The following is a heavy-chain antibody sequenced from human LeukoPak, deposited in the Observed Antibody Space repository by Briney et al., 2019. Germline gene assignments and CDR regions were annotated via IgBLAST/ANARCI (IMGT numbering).Heavy chain of an antibody. CDR1: GGSISSYY. V-gene: IGHV4-4*07. Sequence: SQTLSLTCTVSGGSISSYYWSWIRQPAGKGLEWIGRIYTSGSSNSNPSLKSRVTMSADTSKNQFSLKLSSVTAADTAVYYCARDISVASSCLLFDYWGQGTLVTVSS. J-gene: IGHJ4*02. CDR2: IYTSGSS. CDR3: ARDISVASSCLLFDY. D-gene: IGHD5-12*01.